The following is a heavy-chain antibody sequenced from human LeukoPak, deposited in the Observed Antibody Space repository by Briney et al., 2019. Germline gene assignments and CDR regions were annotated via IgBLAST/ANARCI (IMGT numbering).Heavy chain of an antibody. Sequence: SETLSLTCAVYGGSFSGYYWSWIRQPPGKGLEWIGEINHSGSTNYNPSLKSRVTISVDTSKNQFSLKLSSVTAADTAVYYCARGLYYDFRSGYYTGIPPDYWGQGTLVTVSS. J-gene: IGHJ4*02. D-gene: IGHD3-3*01. CDR1: GGSFSGYY. CDR3: ARGLYYDFRSGYYTGIPPDY. CDR2: INHSGST. V-gene: IGHV4-34*01.